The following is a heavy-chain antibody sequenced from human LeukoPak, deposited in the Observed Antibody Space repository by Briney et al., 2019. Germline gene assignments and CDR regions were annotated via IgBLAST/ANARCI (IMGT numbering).Heavy chain of an antibody. D-gene: IGHD2-15*01. V-gene: IGHV1-8*01. CDR3: ARGDRNCSGGSCSATFDY. CDR1: GYTLTSYD. J-gene: IGHJ4*02. CDR2: MNPNSGNT. Sequence: GASVKVSCKASGYTLTSYDINWVRQATGQGLEWMGWMNPNSGNTGYAQKFQGRVTMTRNTSISTAYMELSSLRSEDTAVYYCARGDRNCSGGSCSATFDYWGQGTLVTVSS.